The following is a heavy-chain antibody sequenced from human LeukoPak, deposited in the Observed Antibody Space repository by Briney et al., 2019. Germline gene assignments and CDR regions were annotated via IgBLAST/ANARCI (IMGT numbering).Heavy chain of an antibody. CDR2: INHSGST. J-gene: IGHJ4*02. CDR3: ARQGRVTMVRGVIRGYDY. CDR1: GGSFSGYY. V-gene: IGHV4-34*01. D-gene: IGHD3-10*01. Sequence: SETLSLTCAVYGGSFSGYYWSWIRQPPGKGLEWIGEINHSGSTNYNPSLKSRVTISVDTSKNQFSLKLSSVTAADTAVYYCARQGRVTMVRGVIRGYDYWGQGTLVTVSS.